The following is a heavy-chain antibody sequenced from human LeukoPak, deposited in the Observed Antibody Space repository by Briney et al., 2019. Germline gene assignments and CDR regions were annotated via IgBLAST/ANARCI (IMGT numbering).Heavy chain of an antibody. CDR3: VRDLLYCSTSRCYAFDS. CDR1: GFTFTEYS. J-gene: IGHJ4*02. V-gene: IGHV3-30-3*01. Sequence: PGGSLRLSCAASGFTFTEYSMHWVRQAPGKGLEWVAVISSDGSRQYYADSVRGRFTISRDNSKNTPYLQMNSVRPEDTAVYYCVRDLLYCSTSRCYAFDSWGQGTLVTVSS. CDR2: ISSDGSRQ. D-gene: IGHD2-2*01.